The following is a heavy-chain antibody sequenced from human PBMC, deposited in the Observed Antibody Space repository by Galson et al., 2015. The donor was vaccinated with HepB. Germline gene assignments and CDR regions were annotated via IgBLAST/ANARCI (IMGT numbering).Heavy chain of an antibody. D-gene: IGHD3-22*01. Sequence: SLRLSCAASGFTFSSYAMSWVRQAPGKGLEWVSAISGSGGSTYYADSVKGRFTISRDNAKNTLYLQMNSLRAEDTAVYYCVRGYYYDSSGYYPFDYWGQGTLVTVSS. V-gene: IGHV3-23*01. CDR1: GFTFSSYA. J-gene: IGHJ4*02. CDR3: VRGYYYDSSGYYPFDY. CDR2: ISGSGGST.